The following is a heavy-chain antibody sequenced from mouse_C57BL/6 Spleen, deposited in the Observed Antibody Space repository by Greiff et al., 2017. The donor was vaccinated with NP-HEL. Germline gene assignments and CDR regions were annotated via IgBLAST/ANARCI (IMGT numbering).Heavy chain of an antibody. J-gene: IGHJ3*01. V-gene: IGHV1-64*01. Sequence: QVQLKQPGAELVKPGASVKLSCKASGYTFTSYWMHWVKQRPGHGLEWIGMIHPNSGSTNYNEKFKSKATLTVDKSSSTAYMQLSSLTSEDSAVYYCAREADRETWFAYWGQGTLVTVSA. CDR1: GYTFTSYW. CDR3: AREADRETWFAY. CDR2: IHPNSGST. D-gene: IGHD3-1*01.